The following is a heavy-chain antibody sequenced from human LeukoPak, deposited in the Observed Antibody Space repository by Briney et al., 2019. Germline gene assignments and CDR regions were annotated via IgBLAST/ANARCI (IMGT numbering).Heavy chain of an antibody. CDR2: MNPNSGNT. Sequence: ASVKVSCKASGYTFTSYDINWVRQATGQGLEWMGWMNPNSGNTGYAQKFQGRVTMTRNTSISTAYMELSSLRSEDTAVYYCARRKVRRVMAFDWFDPWGQGTLVTVSS. J-gene: IGHJ5*02. V-gene: IGHV1-8*01. D-gene: IGHD3-10*01. CDR3: ARRKVRRVMAFDWFDP. CDR1: GYTFTSYD.